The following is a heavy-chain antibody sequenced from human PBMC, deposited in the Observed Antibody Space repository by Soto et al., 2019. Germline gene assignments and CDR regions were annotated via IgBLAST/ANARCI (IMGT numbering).Heavy chain of an antibody. CDR1: GGSINTYY. V-gene: IGHV4-59*08. CDR2: IYYTGST. Sequence: QVQLQESGPGLVKPSETLSLTCTVSGGSINTYYWSWIRQIPGKGLEWIGHIYYTGSTNYNPSLKSRVTISKDTPKNHLSLKLSSVTAADTAVYYCARRLAPSTVAGPWGQGTLVTVSS. D-gene: IGHD6-19*01. J-gene: IGHJ5*02. CDR3: ARRLAPSTVAGP.